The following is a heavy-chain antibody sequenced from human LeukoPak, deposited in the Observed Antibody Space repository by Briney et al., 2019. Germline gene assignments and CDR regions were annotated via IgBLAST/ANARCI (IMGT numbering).Heavy chain of an antibody. CDR2: IYYSGST. V-gene: IGHV4-39*07. CDR3: ARAGEYGSGSYLVDVWFDP. D-gene: IGHD3-10*01. CDR1: GGSISSSSYY. Sequence: PSETLSLTCTVSGGSISSSSYYWGWIRQPPGKGLEWIGSIYYSGSTYYNPSLKSRVTISVDTSKNQFSLKLSSVTAADTAVYYCARAGEYGSGSYLVDVWFDPWGQGTLVTVSS. J-gene: IGHJ5*02.